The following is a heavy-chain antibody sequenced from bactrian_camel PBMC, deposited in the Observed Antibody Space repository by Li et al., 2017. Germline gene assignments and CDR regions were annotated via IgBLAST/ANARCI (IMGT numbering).Heavy chain of an antibody. CDR2: VYMGGGSTLDDDSV. J-gene: IGHJ4*01. D-gene: IGHD1*01. V-gene: IGHV3S1*01. CDR1: GYTERQYC. Sequence: VQLVESGGGSVQAGGSLRLSCATSGYTERQYCMGWFRQAPGREREEVALVYMGGGSTLDDDSVYYADSVKGRFTMSRDSAVNTIYLQMNKLKPEDTAMYYCAAGRLGRNHCPRRPDAADGNSWGQGTQVTVS. CDR3: AAGRLGRNHCPRRPDAADGNS.